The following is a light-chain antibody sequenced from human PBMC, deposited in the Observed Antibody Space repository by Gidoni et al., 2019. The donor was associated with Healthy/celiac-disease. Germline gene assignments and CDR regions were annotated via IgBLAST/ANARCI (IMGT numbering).Light chain of an antibody. CDR3: QQSYSTPLT. V-gene: IGKV1-39*01. CDR2: DAS. J-gene: IGKJ3*01. CDR1: QSISSY. Sequence: DLQMTQSPSSLSASVGDRVTITCRASQSISSYLNWYQQKPGKAPKLLIYDASSLQSGVPSRFSGSGSGTDFTLTISSLQPEDFATYYCQQSYSTPLTFGPGTKVDIK.